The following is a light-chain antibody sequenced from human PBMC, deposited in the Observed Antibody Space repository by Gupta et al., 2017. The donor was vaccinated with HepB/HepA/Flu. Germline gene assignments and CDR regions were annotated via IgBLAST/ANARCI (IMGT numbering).Light chain of an antibody. CDR2: EAS. V-gene: IGKV1-5*03. CDR1: QSIDTW. CDR3: QQDDSSSGT. J-gene: IGKJ2*01. Sequence: DIQMTQSPSTLSASVGDRVTITCRASQSIDTWLAWYQQRPGKAPNLLIYEASTVQNGVPSRFSGSGSGTXFTLTIXSLQPDDFAAYYCQQDDSSSGTFGXGTKMEIK.